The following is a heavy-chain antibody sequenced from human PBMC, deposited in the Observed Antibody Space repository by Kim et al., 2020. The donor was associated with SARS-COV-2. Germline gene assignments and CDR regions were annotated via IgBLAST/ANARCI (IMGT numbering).Heavy chain of an antibody. CDR2: ISYDGSNK. V-gene: IGHV3-30*18. J-gene: IGHJ6*02. CDR3: AKNLAVGGYLYYYGMDV. Sequence: GGSLRLSCAASGFTFSSYGMHWVRQAPGKGLEWVAVISYDGSNKYYADSVKGRFTISRDNSKNTLYLQMNSLRAEDTAVYYCAKNLAVGGYLYYYGMDVWGQGTTVTVSS. CDR1: GFTFSSYG. D-gene: IGHD3-22*01.